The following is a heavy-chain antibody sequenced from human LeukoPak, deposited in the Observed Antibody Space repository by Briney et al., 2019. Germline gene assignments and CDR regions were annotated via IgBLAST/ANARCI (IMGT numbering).Heavy chain of an antibody. CDR1: GGSISSYY. CDR2: IYYSGST. J-gene: IGHJ4*02. V-gene: IGHV4-59*08. CDR3: ARQRFSEWYFDY. Sequence: SETLSLTCTVSGGSISSYYWSWIPQPPGKGLEWIGYIYYSGSTNYNPSLKSRVTISVDTSKNQFSLKLSSVTAADSAVYYCARQRFSEWYFDYWGQGTLVTVSS. D-gene: IGHD3-3*01.